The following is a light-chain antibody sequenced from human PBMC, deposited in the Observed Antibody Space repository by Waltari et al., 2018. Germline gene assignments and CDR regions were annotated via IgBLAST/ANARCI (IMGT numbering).Light chain of an antibody. V-gene: IGLV2-14*01. CDR2: DVF. Sequence: QSALTQPPSVPGSPGQSLPIPCTGTSSDVGGHNSVTWYQQHPGKAPKVVIYDVFRRPSGVSNRFSGSKSGNTASLTISGLQAEDEADYYCSSYTTSSACVFGTGTKVTVL. CDR1: SSDVGGHNS. CDR3: SSYTTSSACV. J-gene: IGLJ1*01.